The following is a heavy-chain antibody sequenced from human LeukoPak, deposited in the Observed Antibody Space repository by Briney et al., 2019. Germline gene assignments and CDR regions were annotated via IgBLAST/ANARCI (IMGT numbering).Heavy chain of an antibody. CDR1: GFTFSSYG. V-gene: IGHV3-23*01. D-gene: IGHD3-10*01. J-gene: IGHJ4*02. CDR2: ISGSGGST. Sequence: PGGSLRLSCAASGFTFSSYGMSWVRQAPGKGLEWVSAISGSGGSTYYADSVKGRFTISRDNSKNTLYLQMNSLRAEDTAVYYCARGSQTAITMVRGVVYFDYWGQGTLVTVSS. CDR3: ARGSQTAITMVRGVVYFDY.